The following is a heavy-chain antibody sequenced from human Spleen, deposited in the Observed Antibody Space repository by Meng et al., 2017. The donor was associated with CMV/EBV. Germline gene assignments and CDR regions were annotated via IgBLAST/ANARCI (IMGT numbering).Heavy chain of an antibody. Sequence: GGSLRLSCAASGFSFSGHWMHWVRQAPGKGLEWVSFITGGGGNTHYADSVKGRFTTSRDNSKDTLYLQMNSLRGEDTAVYYCAKDEGDPYWGQGTLVTVSS. CDR3: AKDEGDPY. D-gene: IGHD3-16*01. J-gene: IGHJ4*02. CDR2: ITGGGGNT. V-gene: IGHV3-23*01. CDR1: GFSFSGHW.